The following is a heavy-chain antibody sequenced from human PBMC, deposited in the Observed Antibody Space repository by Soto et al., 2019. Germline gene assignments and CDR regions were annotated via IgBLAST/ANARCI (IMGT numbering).Heavy chain of an antibody. J-gene: IGHJ4*02. V-gene: IGHV1-46*01. Sequence: ASVKVSCKASGYTFASYYMHWVRQAPGQGLEWMGIINPSGGSTSYAQKFQGRVTMTRDTSTSTVYMEVTNVKSDDTAIYYCARDGNFVLRGYSFGFDFWGQGTRDNVSS. CDR2: INPSGGST. CDR1: GYTFASYY. D-gene: IGHD5-18*01. CDR3: ARDGNFVLRGYSFGFDF.